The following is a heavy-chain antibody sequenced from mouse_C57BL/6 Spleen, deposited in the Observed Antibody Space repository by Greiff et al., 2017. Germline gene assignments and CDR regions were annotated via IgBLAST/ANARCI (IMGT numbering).Heavy chain of an antibody. D-gene: IGHD1-1*01. V-gene: IGHV1-42*01. J-gene: IGHJ2*01. CDR1: GYSFTGYY. Sequence: VQLKESGPELVKPGASVKISCKASGYSFTGYYMNWVKQSPEKSLEWIGEINPSTGGTTYNQKFKAKATLTVDKSSSTAYMQLKSLTSEDSAVYYCARKTTVVERYFDYWGQGTTLTVSS. CDR3: ARKTTVVERYFDY. CDR2: INPSTGGT.